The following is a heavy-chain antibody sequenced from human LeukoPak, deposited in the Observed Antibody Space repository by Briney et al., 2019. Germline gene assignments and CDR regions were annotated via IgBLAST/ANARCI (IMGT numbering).Heavy chain of an antibody. CDR2: ISAYNGNT. CDR1: GYTFTSYG. V-gene: IGHV1-18*03. D-gene: IGHD3-10*01. CDR3: HITMVRGVYYPSDY. Sequence: ASVKVSCKASGYTFTSYGISWVRQAPGQGLEWMGRISAYNGNTNYAQKLQGRVTMTTDTSTSTAYMELRSLRSDDMAVYYCHITMVRGVYYPSDYWGQGTLVTVSS. J-gene: IGHJ4*02.